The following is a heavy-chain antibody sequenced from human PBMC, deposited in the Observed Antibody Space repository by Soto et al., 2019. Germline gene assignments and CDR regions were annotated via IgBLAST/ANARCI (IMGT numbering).Heavy chain of an antibody. Sequence: QVQLVQSGAEVKKPGASVKVSCKASGYTFTSYGISWVRQAPGQGLEWMGWISAYNGNTNYAQKLQGRVTMTTDTSTSTAYMELRSLRSDDTAVYYCARDLPSRGFGELLYYYYYYGMDVWGQGTTVTVSS. J-gene: IGHJ6*02. V-gene: IGHV1-18*01. CDR2: ISAYNGNT. CDR3: ARDLPSRGFGELLYYYYYYGMDV. D-gene: IGHD3-10*01. CDR1: GYTFTSYG.